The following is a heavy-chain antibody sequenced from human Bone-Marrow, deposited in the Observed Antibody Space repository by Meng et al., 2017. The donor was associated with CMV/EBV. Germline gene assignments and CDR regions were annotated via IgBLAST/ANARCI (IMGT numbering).Heavy chain of an antibody. J-gene: IGHJ6*02. Sequence: GESLKISCAASGFTFSSYGMHWVRQAPGKGLEWVAFIRYDGSNKYYADSVKGRFTISRDNSKNTLYLQMNSLRAEDTAVYYCAKTGGDIVVVPAAIYYYYYGMDVWGQGTTVTVSS. D-gene: IGHD2-2*02. CDR1: GFTFSSYG. CDR3: AKTGGDIVVVPAAIYYYYYGMDV. V-gene: IGHV3-30*02. CDR2: IRYDGSNK.